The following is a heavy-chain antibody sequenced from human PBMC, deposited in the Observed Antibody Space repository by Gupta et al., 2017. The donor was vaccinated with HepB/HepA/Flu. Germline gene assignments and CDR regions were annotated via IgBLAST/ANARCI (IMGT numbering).Heavy chain of an antibody. D-gene: IGHD3-3*01. V-gene: IGHV1-69*06. CDR2: IIPIFGTA. Sequence: QVQLVQSGAEVKKPGSSVKVSCKASGGTFSSSAISWVRQSPGQGLEWMGGIIPIFGTANYAQKFQGRVTITADKSTSTAYMELSSLRSEDTAVYYCSRARDDFWSGYTPYYYDYYMDVWGKGTTVTVSS. CDR3: SRARDDFWSGYTPYYYDYYMDV. J-gene: IGHJ6*03. CDR1: GGTFSSSA.